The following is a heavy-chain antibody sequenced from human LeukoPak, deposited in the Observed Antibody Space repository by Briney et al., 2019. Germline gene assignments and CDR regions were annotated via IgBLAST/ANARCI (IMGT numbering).Heavy chain of an antibody. D-gene: IGHD6-13*01. CDR1: GFTFSSYA. J-gene: IGHJ6*03. V-gene: IGHV3-23*01. CDR3: ARDAPRPYSSSWYPSYYYYYMDV. Sequence: GGSLRLSCAASGFTFSSYAMSWVRQPPGKGLEWVSGISGSGDNTYYADSVKGRFTISRDNSKNTLYLQMNSLRAEDTAVYYCARDAPRPYSSSWYPSYYYYYMDVWGKGTTVTVSS. CDR2: ISGSGDNT.